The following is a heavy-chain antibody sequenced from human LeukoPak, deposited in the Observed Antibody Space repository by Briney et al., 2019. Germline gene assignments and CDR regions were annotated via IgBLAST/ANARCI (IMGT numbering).Heavy chain of an antibody. CDR1: GFTFSSYN. Sequence: GGSLRLSCAASGFTFSSYNMNWVRQAPGKGLEWVSSISSSSSYIYYADSVKGRFTISRDNAKNSLYLQMNSLRAEDTAVYYCARGFPDCSSTSCYTDYYYYMDVWGKGTTVTVSS. D-gene: IGHD2-2*02. CDR3: ARGFPDCSSTSCYTDYYYYMDV. J-gene: IGHJ6*03. CDR2: ISSSSSYI. V-gene: IGHV3-21*01.